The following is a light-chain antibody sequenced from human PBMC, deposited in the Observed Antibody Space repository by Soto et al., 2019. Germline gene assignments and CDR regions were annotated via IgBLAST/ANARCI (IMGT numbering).Light chain of an antibody. CDR3: SSYSSSSVLI. CDR1: SSDVGGYNY. V-gene: IGLV2-14*03. Sequence: QSALTQPASVSGSPGQSITISCTGTSSDVGGYNYVSWYQLHPGKAPKLMIYDVSNRPSGVSNHFSGSKSGNTASLTISGLQAEDEADYYCSSYSSSSVLIFGGGTKLTVL. J-gene: IGLJ2*01. CDR2: DVS.